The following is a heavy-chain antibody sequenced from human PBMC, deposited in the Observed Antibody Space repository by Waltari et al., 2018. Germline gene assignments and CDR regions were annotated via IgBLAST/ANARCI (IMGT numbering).Heavy chain of an antibody. CDR1: GLTFKNYA. D-gene: IGHD7-27*01. Sequence: EVRVLESGGGLVQPGGSLRLSCAASGLTFKNYAMAWVRQAPGKGLGCVAVITGGGTNTYYADSVKGRFTVSRDNSKNTLDLQMNNLRLEDTAVYFCAKGLGMRDWYFDIWGRGTLLTVSS. V-gene: IGHV3-23*01. CDR3: AKGLGMRDWYFDI. J-gene: IGHJ2*01. CDR2: ITGGGTNT.